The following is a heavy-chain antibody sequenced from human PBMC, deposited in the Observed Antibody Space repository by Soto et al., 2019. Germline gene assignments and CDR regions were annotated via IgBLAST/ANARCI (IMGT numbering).Heavy chain of an antibody. Sequence: SVKVSCKASGGTFSSYAISWVRQAPGQGLEWMGGIIPIFGTANYAQKFQGRVTITADESTSTAYMELSSLRSEDTAVYYCATPLLRFLEWLPYGMDVWGQGTTVTVSS. CDR2: IIPIFGTA. J-gene: IGHJ6*02. CDR1: GGTFSSYA. D-gene: IGHD3-3*01. V-gene: IGHV1-69*13. CDR3: ATPLLRFLEWLPYGMDV.